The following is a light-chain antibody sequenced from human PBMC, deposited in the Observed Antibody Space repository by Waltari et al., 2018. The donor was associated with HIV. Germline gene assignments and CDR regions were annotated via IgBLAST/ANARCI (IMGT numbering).Light chain of an antibody. CDR2: EVT. V-gene: IGLV2-14*03. CDR3: SSYRSINILV. J-gene: IGLJ3*02. Sequence: QSALTQPASVSGSPGQSVTISCTDTARDVGAYAFGSCSQPYQGRARKLIIFEVTNRPSGISNRFSASKSGNTASLTISGLQADDEADYFCSSYRSINILVFGGGTKLTV. CDR1: ARDVGAYAF.